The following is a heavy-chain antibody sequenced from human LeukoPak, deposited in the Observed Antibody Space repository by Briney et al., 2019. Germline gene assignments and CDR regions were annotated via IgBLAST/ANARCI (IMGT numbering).Heavy chain of an antibody. CDR1: GFTFDDSA. D-gene: IGHD3-22*01. CDR3: TKAPPYYSDSSGYFQH. Sequence: GRSLRLSCATSGFTFDDSAMHWVRQVPGKGLEWVSGISWNSGIIDYADSVKGRFTISRDNAKNSLYLQMNNLRPDDTAFYYCTKAPPYYSDSSGYFQHWGQGTLVSVSS. V-gene: IGHV3-9*01. J-gene: IGHJ1*01. CDR2: ISWNSGII.